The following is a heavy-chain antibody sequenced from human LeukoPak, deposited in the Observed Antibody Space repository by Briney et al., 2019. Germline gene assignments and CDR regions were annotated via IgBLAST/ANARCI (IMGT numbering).Heavy chain of an antibody. CDR1: GFTFSSYS. V-gene: IGHV3-21*01. J-gene: IGHJ6*02. Sequence: GGSLRLSCAASGFTFSSYSMNWVRQAPGKGLEWVSSISSSSSYIYYADSVKGRFTISRDNAKNSLYLQMNSLRAEDTAVYYCAKAQGNYYDSSGYYYYGMDVWGQGTTVTVSS. CDR2: ISSSSSYI. D-gene: IGHD3-22*01. CDR3: AKAQGNYYDSSGYYYYGMDV.